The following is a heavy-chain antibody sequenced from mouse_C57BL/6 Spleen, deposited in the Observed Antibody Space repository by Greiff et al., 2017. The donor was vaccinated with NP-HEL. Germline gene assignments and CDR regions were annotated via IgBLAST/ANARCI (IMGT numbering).Heavy chain of an antibody. Sequence: QVHVKQPGAELVRPGSSVKLSCKASGYTFTSYWMHWVKQRPIQGLEWIGNIDPSDSETHYNQKFKDKATLTVDKSSSTAYMQLSSLTSEDSAVYYCARREGFYYDYDDYAMDYWGQGTSVTVSS. CDR3: ARREGFYYDYDDYAMDY. CDR1: GYTFTSYW. CDR2: IDPSDSET. D-gene: IGHD2-4*01. J-gene: IGHJ4*01. V-gene: IGHV1-52*01.